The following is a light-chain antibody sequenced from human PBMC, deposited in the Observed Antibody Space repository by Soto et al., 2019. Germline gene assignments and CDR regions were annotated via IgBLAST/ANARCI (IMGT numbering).Light chain of an antibody. CDR1: QSVSSY. V-gene: IGKV3-11*01. CDR2: DAS. CDR3: QQRGT. Sequence: EIVLTQSPATLCLSPGERATLSCRASQSVSSYLAWYQQKPGQAPRLLIYDASNRATGIPARFSGSGSGTDFTLTISSLEPEDFAVYYCQQRGTFGQGTRLEIK. J-gene: IGKJ5*01.